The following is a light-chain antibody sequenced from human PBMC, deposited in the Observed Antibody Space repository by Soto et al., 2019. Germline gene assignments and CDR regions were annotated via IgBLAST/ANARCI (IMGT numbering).Light chain of an antibody. V-gene: IGKV4-1*01. CDR3: HQYYSTPRT. Sequence: DIVMTQSPDSLAVSLGERATINCKSSQSVLSSSNSKNYLSWYQQKPGQPPKLLIYWASTRESGVPDRFSGSGSGTDFTLTISSLQTEDVAVYYCHQYYSTPRTSGQGTKVDIK. CDR2: WAS. J-gene: IGKJ1*01. CDR1: QSVLSSSNSKNY.